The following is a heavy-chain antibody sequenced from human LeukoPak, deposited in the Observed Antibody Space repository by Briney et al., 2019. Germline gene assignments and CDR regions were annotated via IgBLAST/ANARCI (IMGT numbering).Heavy chain of an antibody. J-gene: IGHJ4*02. Sequence: PGGSLRLSCAASGFTFSSYSMNWVRQAPGKGLEWVSSISSSSSYIYYADSVKGRFTISRDNAKNSLYLQMNSLRAEDTAVYFCARQTTTVTQFDYWGQGTLVTVSS. CDR2: ISSSSSYI. D-gene: IGHD4-17*01. V-gene: IGHV3-21*01. CDR1: GFTFSSYS. CDR3: ARQTTTVTQFDY.